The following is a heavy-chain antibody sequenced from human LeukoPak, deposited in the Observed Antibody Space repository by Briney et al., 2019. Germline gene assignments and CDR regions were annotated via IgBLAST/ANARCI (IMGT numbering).Heavy chain of an antibody. V-gene: IGHV3-11*04. D-gene: IGHD3-22*01. CDR2: MSSSGSTI. CDR1: GFTFSDYY. Sequence: PGGSLRLSCAASGFTFSDYYMSWIRQAPGKGLEWVSYMSSSGSTIYYADSVKGRFTISRDNAKNSLYLQMNSLRAEDTAVYYCTRDLAFYYYDSSGYFGAFDIWGQGTMVTVSS. CDR3: TRDLAFYYYDSSGYFGAFDI. J-gene: IGHJ3*02.